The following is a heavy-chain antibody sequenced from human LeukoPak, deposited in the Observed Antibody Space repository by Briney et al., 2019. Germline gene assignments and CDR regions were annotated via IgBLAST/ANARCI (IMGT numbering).Heavy chain of an antibody. D-gene: IGHD7-27*01. CDR3: ARQASTGDPFYYYYGMDV. V-gene: IGHV3-30-3*01. Sequence: GGSLRLSCAASGFTFSSYAMHWVRQAPGKGLEWVAVISYDGSNKYYADSVKGRFTISRDDSKNTLYLQMNSLRAEDTAVYYCARQASTGDPFYYYYGMDVWGKGTTVTVSS. CDR2: ISYDGSNK. J-gene: IGHJ6*04. CDR1: GFTFSSYA.